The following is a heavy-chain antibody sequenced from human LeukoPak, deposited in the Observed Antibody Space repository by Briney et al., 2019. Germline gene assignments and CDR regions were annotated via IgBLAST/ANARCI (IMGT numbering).Heavy chain of an antibody. CDR3: ARDLRDYDFWSRYFWVFDY. CDR1: GYSFSGYH. Sequence: GGSVTVSCKASGYSFSGYHMHWVRQAPGQGLEWMGWINPNRGGTKYAEKFQGRVTMTRDTSISTAYMELSRLRSDDTAMYYCARDLRDYDFWSRYFWVFDYWGQGTLVTVSS. CDR2: INPNRGGT. D-gene: IGHD3-3*01. J-gene: IGHJ4*02. V-gene: IGHV1-2*02.